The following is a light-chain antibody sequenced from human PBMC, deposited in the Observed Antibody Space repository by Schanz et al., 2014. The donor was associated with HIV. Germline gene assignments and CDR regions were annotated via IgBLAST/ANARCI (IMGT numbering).Light chain of an antibody. CDR1: SNTVDNYNL. Sequence: QSALAQPASVSGSPGQSITISCTGTSNTVDNYNLVSWYQLHPGKAPKLMIFEVSKRPSGVPDRFSGSKSGNTASLTVSGLQAEDEADYYCSSYAGSNNLGVFGGGTKLTVL. V-gene: IGLV2-14*02. CDR2: EVS. CDR3: SSYAGSNNLGV. J-gene: IGLJ3*02.